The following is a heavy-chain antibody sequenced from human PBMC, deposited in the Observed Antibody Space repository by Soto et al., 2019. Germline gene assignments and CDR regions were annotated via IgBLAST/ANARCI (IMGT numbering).Heavy chain of an antibody. CDR1: GYTFTSYG. CDR2: ISAYNGNT. V-gene: IGHV1-18*01. D-gene: IGHD2-21*02. J-gene: IGHJ4*02. CDR3: ARDAHIVVVTANFDY. Sequence: ASVKVSCKASGYTFTSYGISWVRQAPGQGLEWMGWISAYNGNTNYAQKLQGRVTMTTDTSTSTAYMELRSLRSDDTAVYYCARDAHIVVVTANFDYWGQGPLVTVSS.